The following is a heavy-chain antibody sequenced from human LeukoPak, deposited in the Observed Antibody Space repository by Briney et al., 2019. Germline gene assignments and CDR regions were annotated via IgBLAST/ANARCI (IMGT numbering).Heavy chain of an antibody. J-gene: IGHJ4*02. Sequence: GGSLRLSCAASGFTFSTYTMNWVRQVPGRGLEWVSSISSSSTYMSYAGSVQGRFTISRDNAKNSLYLQMNSLRAEDTAVYYCAREGRSSGWYCFDYWGQGTLVTVSS. V-gene: IGHV3-21*01. CDR2: ISSSSTYM. CDR3: AREGRSSGWYCFDY. CDR1: GFTFSTYT. D-gene: IGHD6-19*01.